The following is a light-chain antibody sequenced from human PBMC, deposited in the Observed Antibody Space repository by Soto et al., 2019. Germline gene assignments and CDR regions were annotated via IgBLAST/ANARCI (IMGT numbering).Light chain of an antibody. Sequence: QSVLTQPPSVSVARGQRVTSSCTGSSSNIGAGYDVHWYQQLPRTAPKLLIYGNNNRPSGVPDRFSGSKSGTSASLAITGLQAEDEADYYCQSYDTRLSVVFGGGTKLTVL. CDR3: QSYDTRLSVV. V-gene: IGLV1-40*01. J-gene: IGLJ2*01. CDR1: SSNIGAGYD. CDR2: GNN.